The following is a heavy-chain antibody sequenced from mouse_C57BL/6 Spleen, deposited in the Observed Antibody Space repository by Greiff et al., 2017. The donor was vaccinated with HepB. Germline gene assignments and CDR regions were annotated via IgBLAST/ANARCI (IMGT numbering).Heavy chain of an antibody. CDR1: GFTFNTYA. CDR2: IRSKSSNYAT. D-gene: IGHD2-4*01. CDR3: VRAHYDYDDYAMDY. Sequence: EPGGGLVPPTGSLKLSCAASGFTFNTYAMHWVRQAPGKGLEWVARIRSKSSNYATYYADSVKDRFTISRDDSQSMLYLQMNNPKTEDTAMYYCVRAHYDYDDYAMDYWGQGTSVTVSS. V-gene: IGHV10-3*01. J-gene: IGHJ4*01.